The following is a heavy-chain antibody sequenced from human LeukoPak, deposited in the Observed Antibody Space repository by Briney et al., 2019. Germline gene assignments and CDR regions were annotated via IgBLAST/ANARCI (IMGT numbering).Heavy chain of an antibody. Sequence: GGSLRLSCAASGFTFSSYAMSWVRPAPGKGLVGVSAISGSGGSTYYADYVKGRFTISRDNSKNTLYLQMNSLRAEDTAVYYCAKGVEMATTTHFDLWGRGTLVTVSS. D-gene: IGHD5-24*01. CDR3: AKGVEMATTTHFDL. CDR1: GFTFSSYA. V-gene: IGHV3-23*01. J-gene: IGHJ2*01. CDR2: ISGSGGST.